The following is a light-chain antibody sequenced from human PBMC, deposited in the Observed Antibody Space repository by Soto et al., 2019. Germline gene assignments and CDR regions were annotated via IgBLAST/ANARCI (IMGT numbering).Light chain of an antibody. J-gene: IGKJ1*01. Sequence: IVLTQSPGTPSLSPGERATLSCRASQSVASSYFAWYQQKPGQAPRLLIYGASSRAAATPDRFSGSGSGTDFTLTISRLEPEDFAVYYCQQYGSSPRTFGQGTKVDIK. CDR1: QSVASSY. CDR3: QQYGSSPRT. V-gene: IGKV3-20*01. CDR2: GAS.